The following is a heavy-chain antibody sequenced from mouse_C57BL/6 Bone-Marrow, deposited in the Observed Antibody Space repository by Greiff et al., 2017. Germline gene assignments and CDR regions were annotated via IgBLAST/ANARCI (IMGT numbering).Heavy chain of an antibody. J-gene: IGHJ3*01. CDR1: GYTFTSYW. Sequence: QVQLQQPGAELVRPGSSVKLSCKASGYTFTSYWMHWVKQRPIQGLEWIGNIDPSDSETHYNQKFKDKATLTVDKSSSTAYMQLSSLTSEDSAVYYGARGGLGNYVFAYWCQGTLVTVSA. CDR2: IDPSDSET. CDR3: ARGGLGNYVFAY. D-gene: IGHD2-1*01. V-gene: IGHV1-52*01.